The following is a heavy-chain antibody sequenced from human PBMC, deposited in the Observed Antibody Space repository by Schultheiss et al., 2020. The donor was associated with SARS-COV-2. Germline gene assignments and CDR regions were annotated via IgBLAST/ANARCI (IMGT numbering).Heavy chain of an antibody. CDR1: GYSISSGYY. CDR3: ARVMDYGMDV. Sequence: SETLSLTCAVSGYSISSGYYWGWIRQPPVKELEWIGYIYYSGSTYYNPSLKSRVTISVDTSKNQFSLKLSSVTAADTAVYYCARVMDYGMDVWGQGTTVTVSS. J-gene: IGHJ6*02. CDR2: IYYSGST. V-gene: IGHV4-38-2*01. D-gene: IGHD2-21*01.